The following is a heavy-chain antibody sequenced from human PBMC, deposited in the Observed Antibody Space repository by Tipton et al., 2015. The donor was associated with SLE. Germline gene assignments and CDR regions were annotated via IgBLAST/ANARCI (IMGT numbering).Heavy chain of an antibody. V-gene: IGHV5-51*01. CDR1: GYSFTSYW. CDR2: MYHGGSEI. Sequence: QLVQSGAEVKKPGESLTISCKGSGYSFTSYWIGWVRQMPGRGLEWMGVMYHGGSEIRYSPSYQGQVTISADKSISTVYLQCSRLMASDTAMSYCAIQGPVDVELCGRGTLVTVSP. D-gene: IGHD2-21*01. J-gene: IGHJ2*01. CDR3: AIQGPVDVEL.